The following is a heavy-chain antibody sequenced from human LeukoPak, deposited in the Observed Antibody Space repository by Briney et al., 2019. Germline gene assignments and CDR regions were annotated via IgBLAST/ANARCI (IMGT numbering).Heavy chain of an antibody. V-gene: IGHV4-4*02. CDR2: INHSGST. CDR3: ASRVLRPRSGDY. J-gene: IGHJ4*02. CDR1: GGSISSSNW. Sequence: SETLSLTCAVSGGSISSSNWWSWVRQPPGKGLEWIGEINHSGSTNYNPSLKSRVTISVDTSKNQFSLKLSSVTAADTAVYYGASRVLRPRSGDYWGQGTLVTVSS. D-gene: IGHD3-16*01.